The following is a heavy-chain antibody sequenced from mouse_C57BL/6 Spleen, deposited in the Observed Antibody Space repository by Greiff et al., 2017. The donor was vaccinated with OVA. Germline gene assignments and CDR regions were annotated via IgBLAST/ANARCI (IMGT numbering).Heavy chain of an antibody. D-gene: IGHD1-1*01. Sequence: VQLQQSGPELVKPGASVKISCKASGYAFSSSWMNWVKQRPGKGLEWIGRIYPGDGDTNYNGKFKGKATLTADKSSSTAYMQLSSLTSEDSAVYFCARDYGSSYGLAYWGQGTLVTVSA. J-gene: IGHJ3*01. CDR2: IYPGDGDT. V-gene: IGHV1-82*01. CDR3: ARDYGSSYGLAY. CDR1: GYAFSSSW.